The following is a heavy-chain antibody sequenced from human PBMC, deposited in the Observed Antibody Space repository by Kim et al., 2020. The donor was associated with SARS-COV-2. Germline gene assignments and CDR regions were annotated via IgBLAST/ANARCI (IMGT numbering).Heavy chain of an antibody. CDR3: ARDPLEYSTPGWFDP. Sequence: QKIQGRVTMTTDTSTSTAYMELRSLRSDDTAVYYCARDPLEYSTPGWFDPWGQGTLVTVSS. J-gene: IGHJ5*02. D-gene: IGHD6-6*01. V-gene: IGHV1-18*01.